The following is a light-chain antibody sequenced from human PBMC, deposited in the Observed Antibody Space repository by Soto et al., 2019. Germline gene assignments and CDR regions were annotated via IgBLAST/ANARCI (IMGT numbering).Light chain of an antibody. V-gene: IGKV1-39*01. CDR2: AAS. CDR3: QQSYSTPIT. CDR1: QSISSY. Sequence: DIQMTQSPSSLSASVGDRFTITCRASQSISSYLNWYQQKPGKAPKFLIYAASSLQSGVPSRFSGSGSGTDFTLTISSLQPEDFATYYCQQSYSTPITFGQGTQLEIK. J-gene: IGKJ5*01.